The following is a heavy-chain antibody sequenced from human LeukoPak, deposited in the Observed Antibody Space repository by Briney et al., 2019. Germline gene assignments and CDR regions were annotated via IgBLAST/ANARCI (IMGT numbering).Heavy chain of an antibody. CDR3: ARFYDILTGYRRTNWFDP. Sequence: GGSLRLSCAASGFTFSSYSMNWVRQAPGKGLEWVSSISSSSSYIYYADSVKGRFTISRDNAKNSLYLQMNSLRAEDTAVYYCARFYDILTGYRRTNWFDPWGQGTLVTVSS. CDR1: GFTFSSYS. CDR2: ISSSSSYI. V-gene: IGHV3-21*01. J-gene: IGHJ5*02. D-gene: IGHD3-9*01.